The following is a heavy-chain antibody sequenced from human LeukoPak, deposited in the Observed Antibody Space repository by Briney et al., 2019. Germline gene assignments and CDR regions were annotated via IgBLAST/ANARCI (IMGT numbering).Heavy chain of an antibody. CDR3: AKGDTYGLYYYYMDV. D-gene: IGHD5-18*01. Sequence: PGRSLRLSCAASGFTFDDYAMHWVRQAPGKGLEWVSGISWNSGGIGYADSVKGRFTISRDNAKYSLYLQMNSLRAEDTALYYCAKGDTYGLYYYYMDVWGKGTTVTVSS. V-gene: IGHV3-9*01. CDR2: ISWNSGGI. J-gene: IGHJ6*03. CDR1: GFTFDDYA.